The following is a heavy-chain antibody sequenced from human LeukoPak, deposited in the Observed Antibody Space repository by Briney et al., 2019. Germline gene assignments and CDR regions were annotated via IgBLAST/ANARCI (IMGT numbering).Heavy chain of an antibody. CDR3: AAAPKGYCSSNSCRGDYIDY. Sequence: ASVKVSCKASGFTFSSSAMQWVRQARGQRLEWIGWIVVGSGHTNYAQSFQEGVTITRDMSTSTAYMELSSLRSEDTAVYYCAAAPKGYCSSNSCRGDYIDYWGQGTLVTVSS. CDR2: IVVGSGHT. D-gene: IGHD2-2*01. J-gene: IGHJ4*02. CDR1: GFTFSSSA. V-gene: IGHV1-58*02.